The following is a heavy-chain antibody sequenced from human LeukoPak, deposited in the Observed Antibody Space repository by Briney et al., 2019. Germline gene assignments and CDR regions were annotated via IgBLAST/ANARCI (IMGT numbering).Heavy chain of an antibody. CDR3: ARADGDLLPTLFDY. Sequence: KPSETLSLTCTVSGGSISSYYWSWIRQPPGKGLEWIGYIYYSGSTNYNPSLKSRVTISVDTSKNQFSLKLSSVTAADTAVYYCARADGDLLPTLFDYWGQGTLVTVSS. CDR2: IYYSGST. J-gene: IGHJ4*02. V-gene: IGHV4-59*01. D-gene: IGHD4-17*01. CDR1: GGSISSYY.